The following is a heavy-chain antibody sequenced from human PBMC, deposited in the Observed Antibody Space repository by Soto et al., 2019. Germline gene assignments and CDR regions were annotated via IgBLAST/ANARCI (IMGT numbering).Heavy chain of an antibody. V-gene: IGHV3-33*01. CDR2: IWYDGSNK. D-gene: IGHD5-12*01. J-gene: IGHJ6*02. CDR3: ARDRGYSGYDSPRFYYGMDV. CDR1: GFTFSSYG. Sequence: QVQLVESGGGVVQPGRSLRLSCAASGFTFSSYGMHWVRQAPGNGLEWVAVIWYDGSNKWYADSVKGRFTISRDNSKITLYLQMNSLRAEDTAVYSCARDRGYSGYDSPRFYYGMDVWGQGTTVTVSS.